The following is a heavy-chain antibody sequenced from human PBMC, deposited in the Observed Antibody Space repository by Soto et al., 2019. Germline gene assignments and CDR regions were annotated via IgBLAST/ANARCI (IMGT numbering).Heavy chain of an antibody. Sequence: ESGGGVVQPGRSLRLSCAASGFTFRSYAMHWVRQAPGKGLEWVAVISYDGSNKYYADSVKGRFTISRDNSKNTLYLQMNSLRAEDTAVYYCARGYSSSWYYYYGMDVWGQGTTVTVSS. CDR2: ISYDGSNK. J-gene: IGHJ6*02. CDR3: ARGYSSSWYYYYGMDV. V-gene: IGHV3-30-3*01. CDR1: GFTFRSYA. D-gene: IGHD6-13*01.